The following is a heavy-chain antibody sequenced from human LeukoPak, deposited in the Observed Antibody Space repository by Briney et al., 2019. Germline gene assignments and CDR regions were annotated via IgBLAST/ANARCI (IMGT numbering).Heavy chain of an antibody. CDR3: ARGGRNEGYCSGGSCYKQES. CDR2: INPNSGGT. CDR1: GYXFTGYY. D-gene: IGHD2-15*01. Sequence: ASVKVSCKASGYXFTGYYIHWVRQAPGQGLKWMGWINPNSGGTNYAQKFQGRVTMTRDTSISTAYMELSRLRSDDTAVYYCARGGRNEGYCSGGSCYKQESWGQGTLVTVSS. J-gene: IGHJ4*02. V-gene: IGHV1-2*02.